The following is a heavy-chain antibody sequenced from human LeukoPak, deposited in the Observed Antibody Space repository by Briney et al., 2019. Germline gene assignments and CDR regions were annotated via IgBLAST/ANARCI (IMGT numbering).Heavy chain of an antibody. Sequence: SETLSLTCTVSGGSTSSYYWAWIRQPPGKGLEWIGNIYYSGNAYYNPSLESRVTISVGTSNKQFSLKLSSVTAADTAVYYCARLGSRREFDYWGQGTLVTVSS. D-gene: IGHD2-15*01. CDR3: ARLGSRREFDY. CDR2: IYYSGNA. J-gene: IGHJ4*02. V-gene: IGHV4-39*01. CDR1: GGSTSSYY.